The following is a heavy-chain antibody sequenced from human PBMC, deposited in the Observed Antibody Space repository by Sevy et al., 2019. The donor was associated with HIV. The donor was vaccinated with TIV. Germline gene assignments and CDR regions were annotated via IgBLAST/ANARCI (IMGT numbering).Heavy chain of an antibody. CDR1: GFSFSTYA. J-gene: IGHJ6*02. D-gene: IGHD3-22*01. V-gene: IGHV3-23*01. CDR2: ISGSGATT. Sequence: GGSLRLSCAASGFSFSTYAMNWVRQAPGKGLEWVSGISGSGATTYYADSLKGRFTISRDNSKNTLYLQMNSPRDEDTAVYYCAKGGGSSYGYYYGIDVWGQGTTVTVSS. CDR3: AKGGGSSYGYYYGIDV.